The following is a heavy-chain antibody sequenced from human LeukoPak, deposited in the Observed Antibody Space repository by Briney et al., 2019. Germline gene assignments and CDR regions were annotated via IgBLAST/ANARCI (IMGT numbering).Heavy chain of an antibody. CDR1: GGSISSYY. CDR3: ARTKGGIAAADAYFDY. CDR2: IYYSGST. Sequence: SETLSLTCTVSGGSISSYYWSWIRQPPGKGLEWMGYIYYSGSTNYNPSLKSRVTISVDTSKNQFSLKLSSVTAADTAVYYCARTKGGIAAADAYFDYWGQGTLVTVSS. D-gene: IGHD6-13*01. V-gene: IGHV4-59*08. J-gene: IGHJ4*02.